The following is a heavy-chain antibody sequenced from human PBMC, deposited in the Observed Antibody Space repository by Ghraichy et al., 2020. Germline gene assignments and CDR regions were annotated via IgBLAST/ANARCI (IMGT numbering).Heavy chain of an antibody. Sequence: SQTLSLTCTVSGGSISSYFWTWIRQPPGRGLEWIGYIFDSGSTNYNPSLKSRVTISVDTSKNQFSLNLTSVTAADTAVYYCARALGCSSTSCYYGRFDPWGQGTLVTVSS. CDR2: IFDSGST. J-gene: IGHJ5*02. D-gene: IGHD2-2*01. V-gene: IGHV4-59*01. CDR1: GGSISSYF. CDR3: ARALGCSSTSCYYGRFDP.